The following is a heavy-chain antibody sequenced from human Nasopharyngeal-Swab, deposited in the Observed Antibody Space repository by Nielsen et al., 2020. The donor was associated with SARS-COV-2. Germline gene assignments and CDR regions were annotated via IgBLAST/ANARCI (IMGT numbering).Heavy chain of an antibody. CDR3: ATTKGLVALGAFDI. Sequence: ASVKVSCKVSGYTLTELSMHWVRQAPGKGLEWMGGFDPGDGETIYAQKFQGRVTMTEDTSTDTAYMELSSLRSEDTAVYYCATTKGLVALGAFDIWGQGTMVTVSS. CDR1: GYTLTELS. J-gene: IGHJ3*02. CDR2: FDPGDGET. V-gene: IGHV1-24*01. D-gene: IGHD5-12*01.